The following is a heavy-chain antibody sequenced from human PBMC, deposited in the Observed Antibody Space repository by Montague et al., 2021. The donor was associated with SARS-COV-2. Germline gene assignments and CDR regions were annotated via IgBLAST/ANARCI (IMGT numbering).Heavy chain of an antibody. CDR1: GGSLSTYS. D-gene: IGHD3-10*01. V-gene: IGHV4-34*01. J-gene: IGHJ6*03. CDR3: ARLGDGVVPSPILGVGPYYSYYYMDV. Sequence: SETLSLTCAVHGGSLSTYSWNWIRQPPGKGLEWIGEIHYGGSTNYNPSLKSRVTISADTSKNQFSLKLTSVAAADTAVYYCARLGDGVVPSPILGVGPYYSYYYMDVWGKGTTVTVSS. CDR2: IHYGGST.